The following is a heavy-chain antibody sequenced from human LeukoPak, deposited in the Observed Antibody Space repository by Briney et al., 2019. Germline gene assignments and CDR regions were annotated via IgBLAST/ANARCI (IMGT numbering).Heavy chain of an antibody. CDR1: GFTFSSYA. J-gene: IGHJ4*02. D-gene: IGHD6-13*01. CDR3: AKDSFRQQLANFDY. V-gene: IGHV3-23*01. Sequence: GGSLRLSCAASGFTFSSYAMYWVRQAPGKGLECVSLINNRGDNTYYADAVKGRFTMSRDNSKNTLYLQMNSLRAEDTAVYYCAKDSFRQQLANFDYWGQGTLVTVSS. CDR2: INNRGDNT.